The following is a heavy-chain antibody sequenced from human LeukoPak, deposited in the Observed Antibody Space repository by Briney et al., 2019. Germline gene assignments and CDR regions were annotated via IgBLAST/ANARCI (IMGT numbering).Heavy chain of an antibody. V-gene: IGHV1-69*05. CDR1: GGTFSSYA. J-gene: IGHJ5*02. D-gene: IGHD3-10*01. CDR3: ARTYYYGSGSPNQFDP. Sequence: SVKVSCKVSGGTFSSYAISWVRQAPGQGLEWMGRIIPIFGTANYAQKFQGRVTITTDESTSTAYMELSSLRSEDTAVYYCARTYYYGSGSPNQFDPWGQGTLVTVSS. CDR2: IIPIFGTA.